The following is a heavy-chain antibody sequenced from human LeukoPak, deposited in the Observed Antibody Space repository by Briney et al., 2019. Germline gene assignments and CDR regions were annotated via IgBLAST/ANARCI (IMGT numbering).Heavy chain of an antibody. CDR2: IYYSGST. CDR1: GGSISSYY. D-gene: IGHD6-19*01. CDR3: ARIQWLVRFGY. J-gene: IGHJ4*02. V-gene: IGHV4-59*01. Sequence: SETLSLTCTVSGGSISSYYWTWIRQPPGKGLELIGYIYYSGSTNYNPSLKSRVTISVDTSKNQFSLKLSSVTAADTAVYYCARIQWLVRFGYWGQGTLVTVSS.